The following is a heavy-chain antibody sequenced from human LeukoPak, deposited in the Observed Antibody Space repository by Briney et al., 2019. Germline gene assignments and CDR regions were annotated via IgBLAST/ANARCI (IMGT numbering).Heavy chain of an antibody. Sequence: PSETLSLTCAVYGGSFSGYYWSWIRQPPGKGLEWIGEINHSGSTNYNPSLKSRVTISVDTSKNQFSLKLSSVTAADTAVYYCAREIPLGVDYWGQGTLVTVSS. V-gene: IGHV4-34*01. CDR2: INHSGST. CDR3: AREIPLGVDY. CDR1: GGSFSGYY. D-gene: IGHD3-16*01. J-gene: IGHJ4*02.